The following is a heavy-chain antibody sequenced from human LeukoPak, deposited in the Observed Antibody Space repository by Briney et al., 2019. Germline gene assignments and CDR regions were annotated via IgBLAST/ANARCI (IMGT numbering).Heavy chain of an antibody. CDR3: ARGALLWSCYYYYMDV. J-gene: IGHJ6*03. CDR1: GGSFSGYY. CDR2: INHSGST. Sequence: SETLSLTCAVYGGSFSGYYWSWIRQPPGKGLEWIGEINHSGSTNYNPSLKSRVTISVDTSKNQFSLKLSSVTAADTAVYYCARGALLWSCYYYYMDVWGKGTTVTVSS. D-gene: IGHD3-10*01. V-gene: IGHV4-34*01.